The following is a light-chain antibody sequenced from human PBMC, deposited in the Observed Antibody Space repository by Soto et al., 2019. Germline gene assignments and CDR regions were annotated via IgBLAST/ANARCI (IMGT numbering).Light chain of an antibody. CDR2: EVN. J-gene: IGLJ1*01. Sequence: QSALTQPPSASASPGQSVTISCTGTSTDVGGYDYVSWYQQHPGKVPKLMIYEVNKRPSGVPDRFSGSKSGNTASLTVSGLQPEDEADYYCTSYAGGNNVFGTGTKVTVL. CDR1: STDVGGYDY. V-gene: IGLV2-8*01. CDR3: TSYAGGNNV.